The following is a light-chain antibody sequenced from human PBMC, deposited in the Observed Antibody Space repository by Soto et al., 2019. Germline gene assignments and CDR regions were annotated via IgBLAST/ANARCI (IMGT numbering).Light chain of an antibody. J-gene: IGKJ1*01. V-gene: IGKV1-5*01. CDR3: QQYETFSGT. CDR2: DAS. CDR1: QSVSGW. Sequence: DIQITQSPSTLSASVGDTVTVTCRASQSVSGWLAWYQQKPGEAPKLLIYDASALPRGVPSRFSGSGSGTKFTLTIASLQPDECATYDGQQYETFSGTVGPGTKVDIK.